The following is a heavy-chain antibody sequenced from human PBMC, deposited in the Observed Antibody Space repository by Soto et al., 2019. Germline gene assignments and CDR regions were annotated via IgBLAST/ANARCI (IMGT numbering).Heavy chain of an antibody. D-gene: IGHD5-12*01. CDR2: IKQDGSEK. CDR1: GFTFSSYW. V-gene: IGHV3-7*01. CDR3: ARDNFSPRGYSKENWFDP. J-gene: IGHJ5*02. Sequence: GGSMTLSCAASGFTFSSYWLSWVRQAPGKGLEWVANIKQDGSEKYYVDSVKGRFTISRDNAKNSPYLKMNSLRAEDTAVYYCARDNFSPRGYSKENWFDPWGQGTLVTVSS.